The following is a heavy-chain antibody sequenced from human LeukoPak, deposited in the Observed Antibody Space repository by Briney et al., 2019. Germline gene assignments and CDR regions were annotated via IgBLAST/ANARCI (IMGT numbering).Heavy chain of an antibody. J-gene: IGHJ4*02. D-gene: IGHD3-9*01. CDR2: IYYSWST. CDR3: ARQYYDILTGYYTDYYFDY. Sequence: PSETLSLTCTVSGGSISSSSYYWGWIRQPPGKGLEWIGSIYYSWSTYYNPSLKSRVTISVDTSKNQFSLKLSSVTAADTAVYYCARQYYDILTGYYTDYYFDYWGQGTLVTVSS. CDR1: GGSISSSSYY. V-gene: IGHV4-39*01.